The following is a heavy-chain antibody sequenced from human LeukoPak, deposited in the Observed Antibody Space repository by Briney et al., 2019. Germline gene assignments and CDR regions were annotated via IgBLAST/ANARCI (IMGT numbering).Heavy chain of an antibody. D-gene: IGHD3-16*01. J-gene: IGHJ5*02. Sequence: GASVKVSCKASGYTFIRYYMHWVRQAPGQGLEWMGIINPSGGSTTYAQKFQGRVTMTRDTSTSIVYMELSSLRSEDTAVYYCASGGGVFWFDPWGQGTLVTVSS. CDR3: ASGGGVFWFDP. CDR1: GYTFIRYY. V-gene: IGHV1-46*01. CDR2: INPSGGST.